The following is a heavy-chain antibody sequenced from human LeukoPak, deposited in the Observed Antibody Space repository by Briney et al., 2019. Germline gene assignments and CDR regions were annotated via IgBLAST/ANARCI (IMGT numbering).Heavy chain of an antibody. CDR3: ARVGGYSGYDFSYYYYGMDV. V-gene: IGHV4-4*07. CDR1: GGPISSYY. CDR2: IYTSGST. D-gene: IGHD5-12*01. Sequence: SETLSLTCTVSGGPISSYYWSWVRQPAGKGLEWIGRIYTSGSTNYNPSLKSRVTMSVDTSKNQFSLKLSSVTAADTAVYYCARVGGYSGYDFSYYYYGMDVWGQGTTVTVSS. J-gene: IGHJ6*02.